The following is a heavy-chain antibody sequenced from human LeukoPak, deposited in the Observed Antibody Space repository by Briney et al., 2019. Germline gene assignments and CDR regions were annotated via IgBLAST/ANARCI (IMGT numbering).Heavy chain of an antibody. V-gene: IGHV5-51*01. CDR2: IYPGDSDT. J-gene: IGHJ4*02. CDR1: GYSFTSYW. D-gene: IGHD3-10*01. Sequence: GESLKISCKGSGYSFTSYWIGWVRQMPGKGLEWVGIIYPGDSDTRYSPSFQGQVTISADKSISTAYLQWSSLKASDTAMYYCATMVRGVIIVPYFDYWGQGTLVTVSS. CDR3: ATMVRGVIIVPYFDY.